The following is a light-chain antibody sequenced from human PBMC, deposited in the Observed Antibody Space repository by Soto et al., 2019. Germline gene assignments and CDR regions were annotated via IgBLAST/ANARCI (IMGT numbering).Light chain of an antibody. CDR3: CSHAGSYTYV. J-gene: IGLJ1*01. Sequence: QSALTQPRSVSGSPGQSVTISCTGTSGDVGGYNYVSWYQQHPGKAPKVMIYDVTKQPSGVPDRFSGSKSGNTASLTITGLQAGDEADYYCCSHAGSYTYVFGTGTKVTVL. CDR2: DVT. CDR1: SGDVGGYNY. V-gene: IGLV2-11*01.